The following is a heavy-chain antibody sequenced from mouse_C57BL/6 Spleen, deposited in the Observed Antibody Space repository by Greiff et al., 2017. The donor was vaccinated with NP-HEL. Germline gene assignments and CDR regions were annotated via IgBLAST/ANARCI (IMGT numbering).Heavy chain of an antibody. J-gene: IGHJ3*01. V-gene: IGHV1-63*01. CDR3: ARNYYGSSYGFAY. Sequence: QVQLQQSGAELVRPGTSVKMSCKASVYTFTNYWIGWAKQRPGHGLEWIGDIYPGGGYTNYNEKFKGKATLTADKSSSTAYMQFSSLTSEDSAIYYCARNYYGSSYGFAYWGQGTLVTVSA. CDR2: IYPGGGYT. D-gene: IGHD1-1*01. CDR1: VYTFTNYW.